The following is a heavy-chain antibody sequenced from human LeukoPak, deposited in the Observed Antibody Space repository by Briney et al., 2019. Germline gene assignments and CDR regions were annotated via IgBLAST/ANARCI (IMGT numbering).Heavy chain of an antibody. CDR1: GGSFSGYY. V-gene: IGHV4-34*01. CDR3: ARSMVRGVPY. Sequence: SETLSLTCAVYGGSFSGYYWSWIRQPPGKGLEWIGEINHSGSTNYNPSLKSRVTISVDTSKNQFSLKLSSVTAADTAVYYCARSMVRGVPYWGQGTLVTVSS. J-gene: IGHJ4*02. CDR2: INHSGST. D-gene: IGHD3-10*01.